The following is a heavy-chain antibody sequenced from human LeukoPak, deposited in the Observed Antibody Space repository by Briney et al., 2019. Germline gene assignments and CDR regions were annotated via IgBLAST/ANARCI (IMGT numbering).Heavy chain of an antibody. CDR3: ARDGAVTNGRYFDY. J-gene: IGHJ4*02. D-gene: IGHD4-17*01. V-gene: IGHV3-11*04. Sequence: GSLRLSCAASGFTFSDYYMSWIRQAPGKGLEWISYISSSGSAIYYTDSVRGRFTVSRDNAKNSLYLQMNTLRVEDTAVYYCARDGAVTNGRYFDYWGQGTLVTVSS. CDR1: GFTFSDYY. CDR2: ISSSGSAI.